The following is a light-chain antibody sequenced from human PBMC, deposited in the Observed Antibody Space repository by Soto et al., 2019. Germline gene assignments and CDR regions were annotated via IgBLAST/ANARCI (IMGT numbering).Light chain of an antibody. V-gene: IGKV3-20*01. J-gene: IGKJ1*01. CDR3: QQYGSSPPWT. Sequence: EIVLTQSPGTLSLSLGESATLSCRASQSVSSNYLAWYQQKPGQAPRLLMYGASRRATGIPDRFSGSGSGTDFTLTISRLESEDFAVYYCQQYGSSPPWTFDQGTKVEIK. CDR2: GAS. CDR1: QSVSSNY.